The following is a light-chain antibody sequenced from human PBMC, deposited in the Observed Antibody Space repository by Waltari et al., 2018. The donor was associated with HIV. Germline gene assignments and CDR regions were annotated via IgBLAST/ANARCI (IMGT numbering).Light chain of an antibody. J-gene: IGLJ2*01. CDR2: KDS. Sequence: SYELTQPPSVSVSPGQPARITSSGAPLPKQYAFWYQQKPGQAPVLVMYKDSERPSGIPERFSGSSSGTQVTLTVSGVQAEDEAAYYCQSTDSSGTYVIFGGGTKLTVL. CDR1: PLPKQY. V-gene: IGLV3-25*03. CDR3: QSTDSSGTYVI.